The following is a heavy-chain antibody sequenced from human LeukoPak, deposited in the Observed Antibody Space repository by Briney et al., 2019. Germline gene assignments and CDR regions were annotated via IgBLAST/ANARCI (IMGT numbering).Heavy chain of an antibody. D-gene: IGHD5-24*01. J-gene: IGHJ6*03. CDR1: GFIFNDHY. Sequence: GGSLRLSCAASGFIFNDHYMDWVRQAPGKGREWVGRSRNKANSYITEYAASVKGRFTISRDDSKNSLYLQMNSLKTEDTAVYYCSREFRGYNRLRTYYFYMDVWGKGTTVTVSS. CDR2: SRNKANSYIT. CDR3: SREFRGYNRLRTYYFYMDV. V-gene: IGHV3-72*01.